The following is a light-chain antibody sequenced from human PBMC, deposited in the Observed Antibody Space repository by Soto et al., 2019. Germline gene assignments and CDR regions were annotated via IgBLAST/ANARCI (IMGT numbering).Light chain of an antibody. J-gene: IGLJ1*01. Sequence: QSVLTQPPSASGSPGQSVTISCTGISSDVDNYGYVSWYQHLPGKAPKLMIYEVTNRPSGVSDRFSGSKSGNTASLTISGLQAEDEADYYCLSFTTISTYIFGTGTKVTVL. CDR1: SSDVDNYGY. CDR3: LSFTTISTYI. V-gene: IGLV2-14*01. CDR2: EVT.